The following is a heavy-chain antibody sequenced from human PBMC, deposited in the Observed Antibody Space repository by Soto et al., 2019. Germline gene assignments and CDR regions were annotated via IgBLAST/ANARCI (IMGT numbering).Heavy chain of an antibody. V-gene: IGHV1-69*01. Sequence: QVQLVQSGAEVKKPGSSVKVSCKASGGTFSSYAISWVRQAPGQGLEWMGGIIPIFGTANYAQKFQGRVTITADESTSTAYMELSSLRSEDTAVYYCARVRVAAAGTLPRGYYYGMDVWCQGTTVTVS. J-gene: IGHJ6*02. CDR2: IIPIFGTA. CDR3: ARVRVAAAGTLPRGYYYGMDV. D-gene: IGHD6-13*01. CDR1: GGTFSSYA.